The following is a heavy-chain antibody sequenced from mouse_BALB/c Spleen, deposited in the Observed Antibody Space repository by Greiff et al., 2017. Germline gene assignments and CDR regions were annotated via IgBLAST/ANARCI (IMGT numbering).Heavy chain of an antibody. CDR1: GYTFTSYD. CDR2: IYPGSGST. CDR3: TRDGYGNYPDY. Sequence: VQLQQSGPELVKPGALVKISCKASGYTFTSYDINWVKQRPGQGLEWIGNIYPGSGSTNYDEKFKSKGTLTVDTSSSTAYMHLSSLTSEDSAVYYCTRDGYGNYPDYWGQGTTLTVSS. J-gene: IGHJ2*01. D-gene: IGHD2-10*02. V-gene: IGHV1-55*01.